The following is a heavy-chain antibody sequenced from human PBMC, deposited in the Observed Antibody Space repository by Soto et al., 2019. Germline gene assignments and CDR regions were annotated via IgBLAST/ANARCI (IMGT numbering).Heavy chain of an antibody. CDR1: GYSFTSYW. CDR3: ARVDSSGLTWYYYYGMDV. J-gene: IGHJ6*02. Sequence: PGESLKISCKGSGYSFTSYWIGWVRQMPGKGLEWMGIIYPGDSDTRYSPSFQGQVTISADKSISTAYLQWSSLKASDTAMYYCARVDSSGLTWYYYYGMDVWGQGTTVTVSS. V-gene: IGHV5-51*01. CDR2: IYPGDSDT. D-gene: IGHD3-22*01.